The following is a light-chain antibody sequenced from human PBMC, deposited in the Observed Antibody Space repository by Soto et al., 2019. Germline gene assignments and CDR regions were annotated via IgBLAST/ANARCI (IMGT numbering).Light chain of an antibody. CDR2: DTS. CDR1: QSVSNF. V-gene: IGKV3-11*01. CDR3: QQRSNWPIT. J-gene: IGKJ5*01. Sequence: EIVSTQSPATLSLSPGKRATLSCRASQSVSNFLAWYQQKPGQAPRLLIYDTSNRATGIPARFSGSGSGTDFTLTINNLEPEDFALYYCQQRSNWPITFGQGTRLEI.